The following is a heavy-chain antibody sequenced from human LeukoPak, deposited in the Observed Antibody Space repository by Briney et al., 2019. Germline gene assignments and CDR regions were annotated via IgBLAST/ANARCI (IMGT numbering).Heavy chain of an antibody. J-gene: IGHJ4*02. CDR3: ARSEYYSSSWYSTFDY. CDR2: IYYSGIT. D-gene: IGHD6-13*01. V-gene: IGHV4-59*01. CDR1: GGSISSYY. Sequence: PSETLSLTCTVSGGSISSYYWSWIRQPPGKGLEWIGYIYYSGITNYNPSLKSRATISVDTSKNKFSLKLSSVTAADTAVYYCARSEYYSSSWYSTFDYWGQGTLVTVSP.